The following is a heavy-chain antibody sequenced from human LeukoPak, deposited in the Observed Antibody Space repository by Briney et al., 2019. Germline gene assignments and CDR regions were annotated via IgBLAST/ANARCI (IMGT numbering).Heavy chain of an antibody. J-gene: IGHJ4*02. D-gene: IGHD3-22*01. CDR2: IFYSGTT. V-gene: IGHV4-39*02. CDR1: GGSISSSSYY. CDR3: ARDPSYYDSKGDY. Sequence: SETLSLTCTVSGGSISSSSYYWGWIRQPPGKGLEWIGTIFYSGTTYYNPSLKSRVTISVDTSKNQFSLKLSSVTAADTAVYYCARDPSYYDSKGDYWGQGTLVTVSS.